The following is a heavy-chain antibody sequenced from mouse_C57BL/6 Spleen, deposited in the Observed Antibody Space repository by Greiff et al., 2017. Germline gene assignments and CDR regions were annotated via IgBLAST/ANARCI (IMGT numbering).Heavy chain of an antibody. CDR2: ISSGSSTN. CDR1: GFTFSDYG. D-gene: IGHD2-1*01. J-gene: IGHJ2*01. CDR3: ARGYGNFFDD. V-gene: IGHV5-17*01. Sequence: EVLLVESGGGLVKPGGSLKLSCAASGFTFSDYGMHWVRQAPGKGLEWVAYISSGSSTNYYADTVKGRFTISRDNAKNTLFLQMTSLRSEDTAMYDCARGYGNFFDDWGQGTTLTVAS.